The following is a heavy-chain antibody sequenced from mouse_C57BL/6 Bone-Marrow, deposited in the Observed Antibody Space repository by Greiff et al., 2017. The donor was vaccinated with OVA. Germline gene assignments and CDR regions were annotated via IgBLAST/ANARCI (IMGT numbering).Heavy chain of an antibody. V-gene: IGHV10-1*01. Sequence: EVQLVESGGGLVQPKGSLKLSCAASGFSFNTYAMNWVRQAPGKGLEWVARIRSKSNNYATYYADSVKDRFTISRDDSESMLYLQMNNLKTEDTAMYYCVSFYYDYDGYYFDYWGQGTTLTVSS. D-gene: IGHD2-4*01. J-gene: IGHJ2*01. CDR3: VSFYYDYDGYYFDY. CDR1: GFSFNTYA. CDR2: IRSKSNNYAT.